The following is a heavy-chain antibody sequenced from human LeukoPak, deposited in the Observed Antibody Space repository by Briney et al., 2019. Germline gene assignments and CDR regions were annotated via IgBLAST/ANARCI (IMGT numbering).Heavy chain of an antibody. J-gene: IGHJ4*02. D-gene: IGHD1-26*01. Sequence: SETLSLTCAVSGGSINSYYWSWIRQPPGKGLEWIAYIYYSGSTSYNPSLKSRVTISVDTSKNQFSLKLNSVTAADTAMYYCARLFHPALSGNYPFDYWGQGTLVTVSS. V-gene: IGHV4-59*01. CDR3: ARLFHPALSGNYPFDY. CDR1: GGSINSYY. CDR2: IYYSGST.